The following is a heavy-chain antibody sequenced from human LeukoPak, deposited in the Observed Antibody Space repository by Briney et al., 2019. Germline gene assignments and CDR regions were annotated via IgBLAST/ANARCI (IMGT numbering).Heavy chain of an antibody. CDR3: ARTFQAPSYGDSDSRTKYPYSMDV. CDR1: GGSISSGNYY. Sequence: SQTLSLTCTVSGGSISSGNYYWSWIRQPPGKGLEWIGYIFYSGSTNYNPSLKSRVTISVDTSKNHFSLKLTSVTAADTAVYYCARTFQAPSYGDSDSRTKYPYSMDVWGQGTMVAVSS. CDR2: IFYSGST. D-gene: IGHD4-17*01. J-gene: IGHJ6*02. V-gene: IGHV4-30-4*08.